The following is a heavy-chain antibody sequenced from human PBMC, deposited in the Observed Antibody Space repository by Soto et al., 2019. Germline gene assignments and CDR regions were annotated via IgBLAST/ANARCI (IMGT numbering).Heavy chain of an antibody. CDR2: IDPSDSYT. V-gene: IGHV5-10-1*01. CDR1: GYSFTSYW. D-gene: IGHD6-6*01. J-gene: IGHJ5*02. CDR3: ARDIAARLYNWFDP. Sequence: PGESLKISCKGSGYSFTSYWISWVRQIPGKGLEWMGRIDPSDSYTNYSPSFQGHVTMSADKSISTAYLQWSSLKASDTAMYYCARDIAARLYNWFDPWGQGTLVTVSS.